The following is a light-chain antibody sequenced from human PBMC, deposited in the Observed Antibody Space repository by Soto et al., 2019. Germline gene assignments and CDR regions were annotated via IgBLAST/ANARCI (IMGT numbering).Light chain of an antibody. J-gene: IGLJ3*02. CDR2: EDS. V-gene: IGLV1-51*02. CDR1: SSNLVKNF. CDR3: GSWDSSLRDAV. Sequence: QSVLTQPPSVSAAPGQRITISCSGGSSNLVKNFVSWYQQLPKTAPKLLIYEDSKRPSGIPDRFSGSKSGTSATLGITGLXXXXXXDYYCGSWDSSLRDAVFGEGTKLTVL.